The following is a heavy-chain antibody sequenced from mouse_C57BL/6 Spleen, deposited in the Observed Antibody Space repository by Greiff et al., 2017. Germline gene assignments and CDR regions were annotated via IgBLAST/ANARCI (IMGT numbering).Heavy chain of an antibody. Sequence: EVQLQQSGPELVKPGASVKIPCKASGYTFTDYNMDWVKQSHGKSLEWIGDINPNNGGTIYNQKFKGKATLTVDKSSSTAYMELRSLTSEDTAVXYCARSGPLYYGNSWFAYWGQGTLVTVSA. V-gene: IGHV1-18*01. CDR2: INPNNGGT. CDR1: GYTFTDYN. J-gene: IGHJ3*01. CDR3: ARSGPLYYGNSWFAY. D-gene: IGHD2-1*01.